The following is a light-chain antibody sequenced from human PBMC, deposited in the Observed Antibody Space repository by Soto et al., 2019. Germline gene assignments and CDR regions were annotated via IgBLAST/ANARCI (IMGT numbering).Light chain of an antibody. Sequence: DIQLTQSPSTLSASVGDRVTITCRASQSINGWLAWYQQKPGQAPNLLIYKASTLESGVQSRFSGSGSGTECTITVSSLQPADFATYYCHQYHNFPRTFGQGTKV. V-gene: IGKV1-5*03. CDR2: KAS. CDR1: QSINGW. J-gene: IGKJ1*01. CDR3: HQYHNFPRT.